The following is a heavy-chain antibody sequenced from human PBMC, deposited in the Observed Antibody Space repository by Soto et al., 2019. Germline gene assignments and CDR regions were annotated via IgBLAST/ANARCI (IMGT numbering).Heavy chain of an antibody. V-gene: IGHV3-11*01. J-gene: IGHJ4*02. Sequence: GGSLRLSCTASGFSFSDYYMSWIRQAPGKGLEWVSYISSSGSTIYYADSVKGRFTISRDNAKNSLYLQMNSLRAEDTAVYYCARLAAAAFGAFDYWGQGTLVTVSS. CDR2: ISSSGSTI. CDR3: ARLAAAAFGAFDY. D-gene: IGHD6-13*01. CDR1: GFSFSDYY.